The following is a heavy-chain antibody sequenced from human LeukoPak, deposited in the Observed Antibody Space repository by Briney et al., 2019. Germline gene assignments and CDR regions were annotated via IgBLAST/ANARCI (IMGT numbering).Heavy chain of an antibody. J-gene: IGHJ3*02. CDR2: FDPEDGET. CDR3: ATDLVVVNAFDI. Sequence: ASVKLSCKVSGYTLTELSMHWVRQAPGKGLEWMGGFDPEDGETIYAQKFQGRVTMTEDTSTDTAYMELSSLRSEDTAVYYCATDLVVVNAFDIWGQGTMVTVSS. CDR1: GYTLTELS. V-gene: IGHV1-24*01. D-gene: IGHD2-15*01.